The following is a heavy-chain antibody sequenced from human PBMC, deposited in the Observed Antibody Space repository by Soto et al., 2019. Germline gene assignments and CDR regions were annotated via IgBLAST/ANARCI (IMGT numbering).Heavy chain of an antibody. CDR2: INHSGST. Sequence: SETLSLTCTVSDDSFTTSSSYWGWIRQPPGKGLEWIGEINHSGSTNYNPSLKSRVTISVDTSKNQFSLKLSSVTAADTAVYYCARHNYDSSGYYHYYYGMDVWGQGTTVTVSS. CDR1: DDSFTTSSSY. D-gene: IGHD3-22*01. V-gene: IGHV4-39*01. J-gene: IGHJ6*02. CDR3: ARHNYDSSGYYHYYYGMDV.